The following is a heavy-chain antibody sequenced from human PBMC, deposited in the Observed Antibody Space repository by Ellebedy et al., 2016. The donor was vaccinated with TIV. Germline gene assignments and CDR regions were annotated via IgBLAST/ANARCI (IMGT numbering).Heavy chain of an antibody. CDR1: GFTFSSYS. Sequence: GESLKISCAASGFTFSSYSMNWVRQAPGKGLEWVSCISSSGTYIYYADSLKGRFTISRDSAKNSLYLQMNSLRAEETAVYYCASPPGVVALWGQGTLVTVSS. J-gene: IGHJ4*02. CDR3: ASPPGVVAL. CDR2: ISSSGTYI. D-gene: IGHD3-10*01. V-gene: IGHV3-21*01.